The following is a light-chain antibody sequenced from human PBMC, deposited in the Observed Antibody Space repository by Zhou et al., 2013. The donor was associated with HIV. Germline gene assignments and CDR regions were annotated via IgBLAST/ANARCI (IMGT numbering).Light chain of an antibody. Sequence: IRMTQSPSSLSASTGDRVTITCRASQGISSYLNWYQQKPGKAPTLLIYAASNLQSGVPSRFSGSGSGTDFTLTISSLQPEDFATYYCQQSYNTPDYFGLGTKLEIK. CDR3: QQSYNTPDY. CDR1: QGISSY. CDR2: AAS. V-gene: IGKV1-39*01. J-gene: IGKJ2*01.